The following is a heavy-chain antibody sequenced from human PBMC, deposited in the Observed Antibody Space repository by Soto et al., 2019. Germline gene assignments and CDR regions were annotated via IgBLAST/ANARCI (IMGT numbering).Heavy chain of an antibody. CDR2: ISGTGGT. CDR1: GFTFSSHV. V-gene: IGHV3-23*01. D-gene: IGHD2-15*01. J-gene: IGHJ4*02. Sequence: EVQLWESGGGLVQPGGSLRLSCAVSGFTFSSHVMSWVRQAPGKGLEWVSAISGTGGTYYADSVKGRFTISRDNSKNALYSQMNNLRDEDTAGYYCAKDRRGAYCSGGICYSTDYWGQGTLVIGSS. CDR3: AKDRRGAYCSGGICYSTDY.